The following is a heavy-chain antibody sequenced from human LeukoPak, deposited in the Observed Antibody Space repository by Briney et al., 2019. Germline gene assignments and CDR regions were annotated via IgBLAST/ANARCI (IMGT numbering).Heavy chain of an antibody. CDR1: GYTFTNYY. CDR3: ARANFEAVAGTYRYYGMDV. CDR2: INPTGGST. V-gene: IGHV1-46*01. Sequence: ASVKVSCKASGYTFTNYYMHWVRQAPGQGLGWMGIINPTGGSTTYAQKFQGRVTMTRDTSTSTVYMDLSSLRFEDTAVYYCARANFEAVAGTYRYYGMDVWGQGTTVTVSS. J-gene: IGHJ6*02. D-gene: IGHD6-19*01.